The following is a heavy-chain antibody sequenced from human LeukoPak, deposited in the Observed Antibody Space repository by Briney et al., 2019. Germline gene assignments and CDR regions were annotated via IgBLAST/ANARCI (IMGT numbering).Heavy chain of an antibody. CDR2: INHSGST. J-gene: IGHJ6*04. V-gene: IGHV4-34*01. D-gene: IGHD5-18*01. CDR1: GGSFSGYY. Sequence: PSETLSLTCAVYGGSFSGYYWSWIRQPPGKGLEWIGEINHSGSTNYNPSLKSRVTISVDTSKNQFSLKLSSVTAADTAVYYCARTPNKSNTPSYGMDVWGKGTTVTVSS. CDR3: ARTPNKSNTPSYGMDV.